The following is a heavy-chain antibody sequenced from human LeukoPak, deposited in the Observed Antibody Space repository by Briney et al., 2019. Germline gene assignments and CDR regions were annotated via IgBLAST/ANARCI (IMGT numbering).Heavy chain of an antibody. J-gene: IGHJ4*02. V-gene: IGHV3-23*01. CDR3: AKGSSSGFYYFDH. CDR1: GFTFSSYV. Sequence: GGSLRLSCAASGFTFSSYVMNWVRQAPGKGLEWVSVISGGGGSTYYADSVKGRFTISRDNSKNTLFLQMNSLRPEDTAVYYCAKGSSSGFYYFDHWGQGTLVTVSS. D-gene: IGHD6-19*01. CDR2: ISGGGGST.